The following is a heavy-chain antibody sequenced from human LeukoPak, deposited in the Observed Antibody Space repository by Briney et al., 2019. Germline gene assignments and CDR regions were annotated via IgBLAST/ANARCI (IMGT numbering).Heavy chain of an antibody. CDR2: ISSNGGST. CDR1: GFTFSSYA. J-gene: IGHJ3*02. CDR3: VKRRQPYCSGGSCYSHVFDI. Sequence: GGSLRLSCSASGFTFSSYAMHWVRQAPGKGLEYVSAISSNGGSTCYADSVKGRFTISRDNSKNTLYLQMSSLRAEDTAVYYCVKRRQPYCSGGSCYSHVFDIWGQGTMVTVSS. V-gene: IGHV3-64D*06. D-gene: IGHD2-15*01.